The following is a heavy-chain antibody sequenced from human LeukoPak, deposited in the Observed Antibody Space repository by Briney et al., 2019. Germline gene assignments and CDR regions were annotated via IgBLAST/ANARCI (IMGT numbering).Heavy chain of an antibody. Sequence: SETLSLTCTVSGGSISSGSYYWSWIRQPAGKGQEWIGRIYTSGSTNYNPSLKRRVTISVDTSKNQFSLKLSSVTAADTAVYYCARGFGVVVAAIDYWGQGTLVTVSS. CDR1: GGSISSGSYY. CDR2: IYTSGST. CDR3: ARGFGVVVAAIDY. J-gene: IGHJ4*02. V-gene: IGHV4-61*02. D-gene: IGHD2-15*01.